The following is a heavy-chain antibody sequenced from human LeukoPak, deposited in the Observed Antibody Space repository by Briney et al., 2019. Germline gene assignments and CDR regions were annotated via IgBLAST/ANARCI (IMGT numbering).Heavy chain of an antibody. V-gene: IGHV3-48*01. J-gene: IGHJ4*02. CDR3: ARDPYSGYDLQAFDY. D-gene: IGHD5-12*01. CDR2: ISSSSGTM. CDR1: RFTFSRYS. Sequence: PGGSLRLSCAASRFTFSRYSMNWVRQAPGKGLEWVSYISSSSGTMYYADSVKGRFTIPRDSAKNSLYLQMNSLRVEDTAVYYCARDPYSGYDLQAFDYWGQGTLVTVSS.